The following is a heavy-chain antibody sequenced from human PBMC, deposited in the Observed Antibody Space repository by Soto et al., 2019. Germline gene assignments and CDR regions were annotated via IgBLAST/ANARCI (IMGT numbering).Heavy chain of an antibody. Sequence: PSETLSLTCTVSGGSISSGGYYWSWIRQHPGKGLEWIGYTFYSGATYYNPSLKSRTIISVDTSKNQFSLTLTSLTAADTAVYYCARVQPYDYGANTGWLDPWGQGTLVTV. CDR2: TFYSGAT. J-gene: IGHJ5*02. CDR3: ARVQPYDYGANTGWLDP. CDR1: GGSISSGGYY. V-gene: IGHV4-31*03. D-gene: IGHD4-17*01.